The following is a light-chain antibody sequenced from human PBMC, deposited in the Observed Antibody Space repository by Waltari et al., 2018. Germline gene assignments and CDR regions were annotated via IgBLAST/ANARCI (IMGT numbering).Light chain of an antibody. Sequence: QSVLTQPPSASGTPGQRVTISCSGSRSNIGSNAVNWYQQLPGTAPKLLIYTNNQRPSGFPDRFSDSKSGTSASLAISDLQSEDEADYYCAAWDDSLNGWVFGGGTKLTVL. J-gene: IGLJ3*02. V-gene: IGLV1-44*01. CDR1: RSNIGSNA. CDR2: TNN. CDR3: AAWDDSLNGWV.